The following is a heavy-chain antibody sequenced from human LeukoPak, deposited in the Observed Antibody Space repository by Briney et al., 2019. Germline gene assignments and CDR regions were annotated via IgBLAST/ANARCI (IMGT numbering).Heavy chain of an antibody. CDR3: VRGSGFYSYYGLDV. V-gene: IGHV3-20*01. CDR1: GFTFDEFG. Sequence: PGGSLRLSCAASGFTFDEFGMSWVRQVPGKGLEWGSTVNWNGGSTGYADSVKGRFTISRDNAKNSLYLQMNSLRVEDTAFYHCVRGSGFYSYYGLDVWGQGTTVTASS. CDR2: VNWNGGST. J-gene: IGHJ6*02.